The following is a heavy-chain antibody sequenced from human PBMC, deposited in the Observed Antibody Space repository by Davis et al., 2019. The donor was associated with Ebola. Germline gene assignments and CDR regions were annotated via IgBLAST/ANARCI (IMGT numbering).Heavy chain of an antibody. J-gene: IGHJ4*02. D-gene: IGHD3-3*01. CDR1: GGSISSSSYY. Sequence: GSLRLSCTVSGGSISSSSYYWGWIRQPPGKGLEWIGSIYYSGSTYYNPSLKSRVTISVDTSKNQFSLKLSSVTAADTAVYYCARGGVRLRFGIIDCWGQGTLVTVSS. CDR2: IYYSGST. CDR3: ARGGVRLRFGIIDC. V-gene: IGHV4-39*01.